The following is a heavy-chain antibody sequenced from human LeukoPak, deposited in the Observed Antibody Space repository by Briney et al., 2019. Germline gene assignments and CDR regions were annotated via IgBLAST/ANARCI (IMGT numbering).Heavy chain of an antibody. J-gene: IGHJ2*01. CDR1: GGSISSSSYY. D-gene: IGHD3-22*01. CDR2: IYYTRST. Sequence: SETLSLTCTVSGGSISSSSYYWGWIRQPPGKGLEWIGSIYYTRSTYYNPSLRSRVTISVDTSKNQFSLKLTSVTAADTAVYYCARGVTMIVVVIHDWYFDLWGRGTLVTVSS. V-gene: IGHV4-39*01. CDR3: ARGVTMIVVVIHDWYFDL.